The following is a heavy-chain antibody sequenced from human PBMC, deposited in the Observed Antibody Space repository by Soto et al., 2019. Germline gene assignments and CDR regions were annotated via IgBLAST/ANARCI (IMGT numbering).Heavy chain of an antibody. CDR3: VRHADGDYAWFDP. Sequence: AGGSLRLSCAASGFTFSDYYMSWIRQAPGKGPEWVSYISSSSSYTNYADSVKGRFTISRDNAKNSLYLQMNSLRAEDTAVYYCVRHADGDYAWFDPWGQGTLVTVSS. J-gene: IGHJ5*02. CDR1: GFTFSDYY. V-gene: IGHV3-11*06. D-gene: IGHD4-17*01. CDR2: ISSSSSYT.